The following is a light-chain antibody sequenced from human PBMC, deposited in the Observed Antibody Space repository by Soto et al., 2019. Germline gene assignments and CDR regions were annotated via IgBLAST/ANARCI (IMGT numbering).Light chain of an antibody. CDR3: QQYNNWPPLT. V-gene: IGKV3-15*01. CDR2: GAS. Sequence: EIVMTQSPATLSVSPGERATLSCRASQSVSSNLAWYQQKPGQAPRLLIYGASTRATGIPARFSGSGSGTEFTLTFSSLQSEDFAVYYCQQYNNWPPLTFGGGTKVE. J-gene: IGKJ4*01. CDR1: QSVSSN.